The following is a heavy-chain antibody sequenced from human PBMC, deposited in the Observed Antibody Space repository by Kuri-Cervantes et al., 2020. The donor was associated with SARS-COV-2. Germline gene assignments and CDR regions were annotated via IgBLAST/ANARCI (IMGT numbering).Heavy chain of an antibody. CDR1: GGSISSSSYY. D-gene: IGHD3-10*01. CDR2: IYYSGST. V-gene: IGHV4-39*02. CDR3: ARDWRFGELLSWGMDV. J-gene: IGHJ6*02. Sequence: GSLRLSCTVSGGSISSSSYYWGWIRQPPGKGLEWIGSIYYSGSTYYNPSLKSRVTISVDTSKNQFSLKLSSVTAADTAVYYCARDWRFGELLSWGMDVWGQGTTVTVSS.